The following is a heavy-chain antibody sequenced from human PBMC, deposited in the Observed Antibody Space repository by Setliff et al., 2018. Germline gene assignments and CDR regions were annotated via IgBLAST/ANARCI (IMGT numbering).Heavy chain of an antibody. CDR3: ARGSRSQNWGGRYSWFDP. CDR2: MNPNTGYT. V-gene: IGHV1-8*02. Sequence: GASVKVSCKASGYSFSTYDINWVRQAAGQGLEWMGWMNPNTGYTGYARNFQGRVTMTRNTSISTAYMGLSGLRSDDTAVYYCARGSRSQNWGGRYSWFDPWGQGTLVTVSS. CDR1: GYSFSTYD. D-gene: IGHD7-27*01. J-gene: IGHJ5*02.